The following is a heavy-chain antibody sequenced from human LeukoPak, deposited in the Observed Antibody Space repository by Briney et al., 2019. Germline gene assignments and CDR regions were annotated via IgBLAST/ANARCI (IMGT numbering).Heavy chain of an antibody. V-gene: IGHV3-53*01. D-gene: IGHD3-22*01. CDR1: GFTVSSNY. J-gene: IGHJ4*02. CDR3: GRDRSSGYGIDY. CDR2: IYSGGST. Sequence: GGSLRLSCAASGFTVSSNYMSWVRQAPGKGLEWVSVIYSGGSTYYADSVKGRFTISRDNSKNTLYLQLNSLRAEDTAVYYCGRDRSSGYGIDYWGQETLVTVSS.